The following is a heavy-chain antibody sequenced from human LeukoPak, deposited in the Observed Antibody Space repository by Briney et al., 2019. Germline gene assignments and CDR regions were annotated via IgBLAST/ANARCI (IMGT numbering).Heavy chain of an antibody. V-gene: IGHV1-69*05. CDR3: AAPNGGDSSGYHHY. D-gene: IGHD3-22*01. CDR1: GGTFSSYA. CDR2: IIPIFGTA. Sequence: SVKVSCKASGGTFSSYAISWVRQAPGQGLEWMGGIIPIFGTANYAQKFQGRVTITTDESTSTAYMELSSLRSEDTAVYYCAAPNGGDSSGYHHYWGQGTLVTVSS. J-gene: IGHJ4*02.